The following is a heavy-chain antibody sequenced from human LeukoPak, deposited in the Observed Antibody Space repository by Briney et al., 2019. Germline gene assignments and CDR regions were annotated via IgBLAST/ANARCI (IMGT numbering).Heavy chain of an antibody. CDR1: GFTFSDHY. J-gene: IGHJ4*02. CDR3: AREVCSGYYTLYYFDY. CDR2: IRNKADTYTT. Sequence: PGGSLRLSCAASGFTFSDHYMDWVRQAPGKGLEWVGRIRNKADTYTTEYAASVKGRFTISRDDSKNSLYLQMNSLKTEDTAVYYCAREVCSGYYTLYYFDYWGQGTLVTVSS. D-gene: IGHD3-3*01. V-gene: IGHV3-72*01.